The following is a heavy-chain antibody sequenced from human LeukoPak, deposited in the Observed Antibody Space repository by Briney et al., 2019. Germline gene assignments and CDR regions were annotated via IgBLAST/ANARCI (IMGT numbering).Heavy chain of an antibody. CDR3: AGSRQWLVRNVDY. V-gene: IGHV4-59*01. D-gene: IGHD6-19*01. CDR2: IYYTGST. CDR1: GTSITNYY. Sequence: PSETLSLTCTVSGTSITNYYWSWLRQSPGKGLEWIGYIYYTGSTNYNPSLKSRVTISVDTSKNQFSLKLSSVTAADTAVYYCAGSRQWLVRNVDYWGQGTLVTVSS. J-gene: IGHJ4*02.